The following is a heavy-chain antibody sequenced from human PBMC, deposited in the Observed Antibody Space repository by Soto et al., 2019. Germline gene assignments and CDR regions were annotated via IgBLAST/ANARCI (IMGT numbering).Heavy chain of an antibody. Sequence: QVQLVQSGAEVKKPGASVKVSCKASGYTFTSYNIHWVRQAPGQGLEWVGMINPRGYFTTYAQKFQGRVTITGDTATSVVYMELTNLRSEDTAMYYCARAAGRFGELFWFDPGCQLTLGAVSS. CDR2: INPRGYFT. D-gene: IGHD3-10*01. J-gene: IGHJ5*02. CDR1: GYTFTSYN. CDR3: ARAAGRFGELFWFDP. V-gene: IGHV1-46*01.